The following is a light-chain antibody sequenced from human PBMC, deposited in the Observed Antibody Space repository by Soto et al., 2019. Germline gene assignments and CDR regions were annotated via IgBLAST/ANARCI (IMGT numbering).Light chain of an antibody. CDR2: SND. CDR3: TSPTPGSLYV. J-gene: IGLJ1*01. CDR1: RSNVESNT. V-gene: IGLV1-44*01. Sequence: QSVLTQPPSASGTPGQRVTISCSGSRSNVESNTVSWYQQLPGTAPKLLIYSNDQWPSGVPDRFSGSKSGTSASLAISGLQSEDEADYFCTSPTPGSLYVFGSGTKVTVL.